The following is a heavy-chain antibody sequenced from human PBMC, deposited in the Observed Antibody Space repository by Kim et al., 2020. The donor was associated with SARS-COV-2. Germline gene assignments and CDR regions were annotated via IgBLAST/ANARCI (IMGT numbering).Heavy chain of an antibody. Sequence: GGSLRLSCVASGFTFTSGAMSWVRQSPGKGLEWVASINKGGHPFYANSVKGVFTIFRNLTKDPLYHQIISMSADATALSSRAIYHPACGCPAFYSWVHGT. J-gene: IGHJ5*01. CDR2: INKGGHP. CDR3: AIYHPACGCPAFYS. D-gene: IGHD6-19*01. CDR1: GFTFTSGA. V-gene: IGHV3-23*05.